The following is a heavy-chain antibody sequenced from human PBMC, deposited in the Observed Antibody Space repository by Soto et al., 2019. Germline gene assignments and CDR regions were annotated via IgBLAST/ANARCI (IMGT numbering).Heavy chain of an antibody. CDR3: ARGNYYSMDV. CDR1: GFTFINYW. V-gene: IGHV3-74*01. Sequence: PGGSLRLSCAASGFTFINYWMNWVRQAPGKGLVWVSRINSDGRSTNYADSVKGRFTISRDNAKNTPYLQMNTLRAEDTAVYYCARGNYYSMDVWGQGTTVTVSS. J-gene: IGHJ6*02. CDR2: INSDGRST.